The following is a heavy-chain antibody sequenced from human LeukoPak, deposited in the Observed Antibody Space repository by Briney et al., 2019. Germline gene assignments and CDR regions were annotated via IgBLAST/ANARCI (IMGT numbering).Heavy chain of an antibody. CDR3: ARYLGELLSFRYYGMDV. CDR1: GFTFSSYA. CDR2: ISGSGGTT. D-gene: IGHD3-10*01. J-gene: IGHJ6*02. Sequence: GGSLRLSCAASGFTFSSYAMTWVRQAPGKGLQWVSAISGSGGTTYYADSVKGRFTISRDNSKNTLFLQMNSLRADDTAVYYCARYLGELLSFRYYGMDVWGQGTTVTVTS. V-gene: IGHV3-23*01.